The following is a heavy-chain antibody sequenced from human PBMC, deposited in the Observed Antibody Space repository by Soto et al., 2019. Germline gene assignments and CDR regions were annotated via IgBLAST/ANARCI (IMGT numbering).Heavy chain of an antibody. CDR1: GYTFTSYA. J-gene: IGHJ4*02. CDR3: ARGVAPYYFDY. D-gene: IGHD2-15*01. V-gene: IGHV1-3*01. CDR2: INAGNGNT. Sequence: GASVKVSCKASGYTFTSYARHWVRQAPGQRLEWMGWINAGNGNTKYSQKFQGRVTITRDTSASTAYMELSSLRSEDTAVYYCARGVAPYYFDYWGQGTLVTVSS.